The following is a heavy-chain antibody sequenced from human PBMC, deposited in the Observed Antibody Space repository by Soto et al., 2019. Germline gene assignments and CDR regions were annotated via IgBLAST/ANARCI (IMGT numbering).Heavy chain of an antibody. J-gene: IGHJ4*02. D-gene: IGHD1-26*01. Sequence: ASVKVSCKASGFTFTSSAVQWVRQARGQRLEWIGWIVVGSGNTNYAQKFQERVTITRDMSTSTAYMELSSLRSEDTAVYYCAAEPISGSYYPFDYWGQGTLVTVSS. CDR2: IVVGSGNT. CDR3: AAEPISGSYYPFDY. V-gene: IGHV1-58*01. CDR1: GFTFTSSA.